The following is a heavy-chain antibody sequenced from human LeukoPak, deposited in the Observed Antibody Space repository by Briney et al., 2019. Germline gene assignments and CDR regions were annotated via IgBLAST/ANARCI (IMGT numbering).Heavy chain of an antibody. Sequence: GGSLRLSCAASGFTFSSYGMHWVRQAPGKGLEWVAVIWYDGSNKYYADSAKGRFTISRDNSKNTLYLQMNSLRAEDTAVYYCAREKRGYSGYADYWGQGTLVTVSS. V-gene: IGHV3-33*01. CDR2: IWYDGSNK. CDR1: GFTFSSYG. D-gene: IGHD5-12*01. CDR3: AREKRGYSGYADY. J-gene: IGHJ4*02.